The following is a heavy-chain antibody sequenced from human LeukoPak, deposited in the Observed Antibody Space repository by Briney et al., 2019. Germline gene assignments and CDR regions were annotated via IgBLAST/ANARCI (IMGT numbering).Heavy chain of an antibody. Sequence: ASVKVSCKASGYTFTSYHMHWVRQAPGQGLEWMGIINPSGGTTNYAQKFRGRVTMTSDMSTNTVYMELRSLRSEDTAMYYCARAFNSIQPLDYWGQGTLVTVSS. D-gene: IGHD4-11*01. CDR3: ARAFNSIQPLDY. CDR2: INPSGGTT. J-gene: IGHJ4*02. V-gene: IGHV1-46*01. CDR1: GYTFTSYH.